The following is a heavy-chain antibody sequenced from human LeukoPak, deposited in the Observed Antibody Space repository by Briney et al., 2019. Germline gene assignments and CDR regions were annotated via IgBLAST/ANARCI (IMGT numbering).Heavy chain of an antibody. J-gene: IGHJ5*02. D-gene: IGHD6-13*01. CDR3: ARDWERSSSRINWFDP. CDR2: IYTSGST. CDR1: GGSISSYY. V-gene: IGHV4-4*07. Sequence: PSETLSLTCTVSGGSISSYYWSWIRQPAGKGLEWIGRIYTSGSTNYNPSLKSRVTMSVDTSKNQFSLKLSSVTAADTAVYYCARDWERSSSRINWFDPWGQGTLVTVSS.